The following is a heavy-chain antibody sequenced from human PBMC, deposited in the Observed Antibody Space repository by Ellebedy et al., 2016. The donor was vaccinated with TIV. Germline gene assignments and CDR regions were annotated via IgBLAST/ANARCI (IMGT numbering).Heavy chain of an antibody. CDR2: ISGSGGST. CDR1: GFTFSGYA. CDR3: AKAAGRRYGDYVSWYFDL. D-gene: IGHD4-17*01. V-gene: IGHV3-23*01. J-gene: IGHJ2*01. Sequence: GESLKISCAASGFTFSGYAMSWVRQAPGKGLEWVSAISGSGGSTYYADSVKGRFTISRDNSKNTLYLQMNSLRAEDTAVYYCAKAAGRRYGDYVSWYFDLWGRGTLVTVSS.